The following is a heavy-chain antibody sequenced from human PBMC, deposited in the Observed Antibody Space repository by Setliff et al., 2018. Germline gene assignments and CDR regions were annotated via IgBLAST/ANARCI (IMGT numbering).Heavy chain of an antibody. CDR2: IYTSGST. J-gene: IGHJ4*02. CDR3: ASSPTFGGVIVDY. V-gene: IGHV4-61*09. CDR1: GGSISSGSYY. Sequence: SETLSLTCTVSGGSISSGSYYWSWIRQPAGKGLEWIGHIYTSGSTNYNPSLKSRVTISVDTSKNQFSLKLSSVTAADTAVYYCASSPTFGGVIVDYWGQGTLVTVSS. D-gene: IGHD3-16*02.